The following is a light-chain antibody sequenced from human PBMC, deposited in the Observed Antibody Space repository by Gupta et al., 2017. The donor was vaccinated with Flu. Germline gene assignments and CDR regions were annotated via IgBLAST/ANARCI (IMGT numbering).Light chain of an antibody. CDR1: SGSIASNY. J-gene: IGLJ3*02. CDR3: QSYDSSNQGV. V-gene: IGLV6-57*01. Sequence: VTITCTRSSGSIASNYVQWYQQRPGSSPTTVIYEDNQRPSGVPDRFSGSIDSSSNTASLTISGLKTEDEADYYCQSYDSSNQGVFGGGTKLTVL. CDR2: EDN.